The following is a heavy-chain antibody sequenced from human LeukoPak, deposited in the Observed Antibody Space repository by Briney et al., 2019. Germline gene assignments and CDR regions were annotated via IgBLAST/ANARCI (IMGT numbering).Heavy chain of an antibody. CDR2: IYSGGST. CDR3: ARVVDYDILTGYDI. CDR1: GFTVSSNY. V-gene: IGHV3-66*01. J-gene: IGHJ3*02. Sequence: GGSLRLSCAVSGFTVSSNYMSWVRQAPGKGLGWVSDIYSGGSTYYADSVKGRFTISRDNSKNTLYLQMNSLRAEDTAVYYCARVVDYDILTGYDIWGQGTMVTVSS. D-gene: IGHD3-9*01.